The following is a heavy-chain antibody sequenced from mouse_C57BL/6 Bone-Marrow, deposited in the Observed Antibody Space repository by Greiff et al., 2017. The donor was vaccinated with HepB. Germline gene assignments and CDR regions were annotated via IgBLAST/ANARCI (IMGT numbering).Heavy chain of an antibody. Sequence: EVLLVESGGGLVQPGGSLKLSCAASGFTFSDYGMAWVRQTPRQGREWIAFISNLAYSIYYADNVTGRFTISRENAKNTLYMEMSSLRSEDTAMYYCARGGLTYAMDYWGQGTSVTVSS. CDR3: ARGGLTYAMDY. V-gene: IGHV5-15*01. J-gene: IGHJ4*01. CDR1: GFTFSDYG. CDR2: ISNLAYSI.